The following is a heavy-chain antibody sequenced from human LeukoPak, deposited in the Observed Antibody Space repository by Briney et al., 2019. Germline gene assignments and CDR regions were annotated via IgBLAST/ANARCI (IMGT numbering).Heavy chain of an antibody. CDR1: GDSINNGSYY. CDR3: ARGRNLRVYFDI. CDR2: VYSRGSP. D-gene: IGHD1-14*01. J-gene: IGHJ3*02. V-gene: IGHV4-61*02. Sequence: PSETLSLTCTVSGDSINNGSYYWTWLRQPAGKSLEWIGRVYSRGSPNYNSSLKNRVSISIDNSRNQVSLKMNSMTAADSAVYYCARGRNLRVYFDIWGQGTIVTVSS.